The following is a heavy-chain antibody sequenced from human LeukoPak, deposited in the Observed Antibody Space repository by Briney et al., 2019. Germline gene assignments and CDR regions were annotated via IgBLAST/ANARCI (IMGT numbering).Heavy chain of an antibody. CDR2: ISDSGNT. V-gene: IGHV3-23*01. CDR3: AKAPVTTCRGAYCYPFDY. CDR1: GCTLSSYA. Sequence: PGGSLTLSCAASGCTLSSYAMSWVRQAPGKGLEWVSAISDSGNTYHADSVKGRFSISRDSSKNTLFLQMNRLRPEDAAVYYCAKAPVTTCRGAYCYPFDYWGQGTLVTVSS. J-gene: IGHJ4*02. D-gene: IGHD2-21*01.